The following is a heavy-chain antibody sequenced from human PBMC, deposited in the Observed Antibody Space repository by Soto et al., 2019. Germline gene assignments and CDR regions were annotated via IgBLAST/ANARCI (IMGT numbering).Heavy chain of an antibody. D-gene: IGHD1-26*01. CDR2: IYYSGST. V-gene: IGHV4-39*01. CDR1: GGSISSSSYY. CDR3: ARITVIIVGAISWFDP. J-gene: IGHJ5*02. Sequence: SETLSLTCTVSGGSISSSSYYWGWIRQPPGKGLEWIGSIYYSGSTYYNPSLKSRVTISVDTSKNQFSLKLSSVTAADTAVYYCARITVIIVGAISWFDPWGQGTRVTVSS.